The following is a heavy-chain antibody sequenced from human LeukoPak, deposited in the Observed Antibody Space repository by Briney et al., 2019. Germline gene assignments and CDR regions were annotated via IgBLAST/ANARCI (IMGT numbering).Heavy chain of an antibody. CDR2: INPSGGST. D-gene: IGHD2-8*01. J-gene: IGHJ6*01. CDR3: AREDVVLVDAVRYYYYGMAV. Sequence: GASVKVSCKASGYNFISYYMHWVRQAPGQGLEWMGIINPSGGSTSYAQKFQDRVTMTRDTSTSTGYMELSSLKSEDTAVYYCAREDVVLVDAVRYYYYGMAVWGQGTTVTVSS. CDR1: GYNFISYY. V-gene: IGHV1-46*01.